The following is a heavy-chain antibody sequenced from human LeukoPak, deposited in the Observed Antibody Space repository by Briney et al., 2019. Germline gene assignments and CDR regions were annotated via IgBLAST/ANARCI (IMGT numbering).Heavy chain of an antibody. CDR1: GFTFSSYS. CDR2: ISSSSSYI. V-gene: IGHV3-21*01. D-gene: IGHD6-6*01. J-gene: IGHJ4*02. CDR3: ARAGGWGYSSSSGYYLDY. Sequence: GGSLKLSCAASGFTFSSYSMNWVRQAPGKGLEWVSSISSSSSYIHYADSVKGRFTISRDNAKNSLYLQMNSLRAEDTAVYYCARAGGWGYSSSSGYYLDYWGQGTLVTVSS.